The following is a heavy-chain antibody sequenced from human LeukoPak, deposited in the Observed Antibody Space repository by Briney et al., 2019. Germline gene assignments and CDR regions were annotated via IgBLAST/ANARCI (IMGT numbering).Heavy chain of an antibody. J-gene: IGHJ4*02. Sequence: PGGSLRLSCAASGFTFSSYGMHWVRQAPGKGLEWVAAIWYDGSIQYYADSVKGRFTISRDNSKNTLYLQMDSLRAEDTAVYYCARAGYCSGGSCYGSDYWSQGTLVSVSS. CDR2: IWYDGSIQ. CDR3: ARAGYCSGGSCYGSDY. V-gene: IGHV3-33*01. CDR1: GFTFSSYG. D-gene: IGHD2-15*01.